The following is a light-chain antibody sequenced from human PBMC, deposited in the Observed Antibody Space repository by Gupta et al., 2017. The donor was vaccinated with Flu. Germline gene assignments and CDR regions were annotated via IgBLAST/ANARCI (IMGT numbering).Light chain of an antibody. V-gene: IGKV4-1*01. CDR2: WAS. J-gene: IGKJ4*02. CDR1: QSLLYSFNNKNY. CDR3: QEQEEARR. Sequence: VMTPSPDSLAVSLGERATINCKSSQSLLYSFNNKNYLAWYQQKPGQPPKLLNYWASTREAVVHERISGSGSGTDLTLTIKSVEAEDVAVYYCQEQEEARRFGEGTKVEI.